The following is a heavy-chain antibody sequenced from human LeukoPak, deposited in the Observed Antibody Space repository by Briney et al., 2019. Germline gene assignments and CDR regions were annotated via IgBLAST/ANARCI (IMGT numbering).Heavy chain of an antibody. CDR1: GFTFSSYS. CDR3: VRDVLYYYGAERLFWFDP. D-gene: IGHD3-10*01. V-gene: IGHV3-7*01. CDR2: IKQDGSEK. J-gene: IGHJ5*02. Sequence: PGGSLRLSCAASGFTFSSYSMNWVRQAPGKGLEWVAKIKQDGSEKYYVDSVKGRFTISRDNAKNSMYLLMNSLRVEDTAVYYCVRDVLYYYGAERLFWFDPWGQGTLVTVSS.